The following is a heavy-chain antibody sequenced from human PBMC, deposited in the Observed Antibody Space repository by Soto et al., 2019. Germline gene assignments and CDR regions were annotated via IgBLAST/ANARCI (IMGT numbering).Heavy chain of an antibody. D-gene: IGHD5-12*01. Sequence: QVQLVQSGAEVKKPGASVKVSCKASGYTFTSYGISWVRQAPGQGLEWMGWISAYNGNTNDAQKLQGRVTMTTDTSRSTADMELRSLRADYTAVYYCARGKIRSGYAVSYWGQRTLVTVSS. CDR2: ISAYNGNT. CDR1: GYTFTSYG. V-gene: IGHV1-18*01. J-gene: IGHJ4*02. CDR3: ARGKIRSGYAVSY.